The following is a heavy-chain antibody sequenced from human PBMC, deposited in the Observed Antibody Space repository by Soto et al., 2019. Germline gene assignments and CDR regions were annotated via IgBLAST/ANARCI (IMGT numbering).Heavy chain of an antibody. J-gene: IGHJ6*02. CDR1: GGSVSSGSYY. V-gene: IGHV4-61*01. CDR3: AREDYDFWSGYSTYGMDV. CDR2: IYYSGST. Sequence: ASETLSLTCTVSGGSVSSGSYYWSWIRQPPGKGLEWIGYIYYSGSTNYNPSLKSRVTISVDTSKNQFSLKLSSVTAADTAVYYCAREDYDFWSGYSTYGMDVWGQGTTVTVSS. D-gene: IGHD3-3*01.